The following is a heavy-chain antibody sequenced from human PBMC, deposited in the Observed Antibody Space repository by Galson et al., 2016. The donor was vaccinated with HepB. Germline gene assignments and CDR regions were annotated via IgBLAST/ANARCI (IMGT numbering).Heavy chain of an antibody. J-gene: IGHJ4*02. CDR3: ARHVPGSGGEWYFDY. Sequence: QSGAEVKKPGESLRISCKGSGYDFVYYWIGWVRQMPGKGLDWMGIIYPGDSDTRYSPSFQGQVTMSADKSTSTAYLQWNSLKASDTALYYCARHVPGSGGEWYFDYWGQGVLVTVSS. V-gene: IGHV5-51*01. CDR1: GYDFVYYW. D-gene: IGHD3-10*01. CDR2: IYPGDSDT.